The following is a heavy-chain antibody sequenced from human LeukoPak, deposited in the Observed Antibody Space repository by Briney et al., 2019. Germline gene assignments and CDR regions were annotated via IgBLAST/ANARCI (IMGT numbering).Heavy chain of an antibody. V-gene: IGHV3-21*01. CDR1: GFTFSSYS. CDR2: ISSSSSYI. CDR3: ARDLEPHYYFDL. Sequence: PGWSLRLSCAASGFTFSSYSMNWVRQAPGKGREWVASISSSSSYIYYADSVKGRFTISRDNAKNSLYLQMNSLRAEDTAVYYCARDLEPHYYFDLWGRGTLVTVSS. J-gene: IGHJ2*01. D-gene: IGHD1-1*01.